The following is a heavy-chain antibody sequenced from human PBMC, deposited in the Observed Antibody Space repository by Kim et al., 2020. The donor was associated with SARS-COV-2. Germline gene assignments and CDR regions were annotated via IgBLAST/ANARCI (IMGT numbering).Heavy chain of an antibody. Sequence: SETLSLTCTVSGGSIGSYYWSWIRQPPGKGLEWIAYIYYSGLTNYNPSLKSRVTISVDRSKNQFSLNLNSVTAADTAVYYCAKDTATYDGNGYCAFDFWGQGTMVTVSS. V-gene: IGHV4-59*01. CDR2: IYYSGLT. CDR1: GGSIGSYY. CDR3: AKDTATYDGNGYCAFDF. J-gene: IGHJ3*01. D-gene: IGHD3-22*01.